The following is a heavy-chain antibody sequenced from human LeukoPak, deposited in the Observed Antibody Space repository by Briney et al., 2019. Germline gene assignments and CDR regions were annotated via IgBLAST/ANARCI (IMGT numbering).Heavy chain of an antibody. Sequence: GGSLRLSCAASGFTFDDYAMHWVRQAPGKGLEWVSLISWDGGSTYYADSVKGRFTISRDNSKNSLYLQMNTLRAEDTALYYCAKDGVKYGSGSYSFDYWGQGTLVTVSS. V-gene: IGHV3-43D*03. CDR1: GFTFDDYA. D-gene: IGHD3-10*01. J-gene: IGHJ4*02. CDR2: ISWDGGST. CDR3: AKDGVKYGSGSYSFDY.